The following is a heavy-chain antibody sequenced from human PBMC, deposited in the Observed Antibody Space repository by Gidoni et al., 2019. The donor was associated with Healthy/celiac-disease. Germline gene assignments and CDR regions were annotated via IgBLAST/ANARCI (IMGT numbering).Heavy chain of an antibody. CDR2: IKHSGST. V-gene: IGHV4-34*01. Sequence: QVQLQQWGAGLLQPSETLSLTCAVDGGYLSGYYWSWIRQPPGKGLAWIGEIKHSGSTNYNPSLKSRVPRSVDTSKNQFSLKLSSVTAADTAVYYCARGGNCSSTSCYGAEYNWFDPWGQGTLVTVSS. D-gene: IGHD2-2*01. J-gene: IGHJ5*02. CDR3: ARGGNCSSTSCYGAEYNWFDP. CDR1: GGYLSGYY.